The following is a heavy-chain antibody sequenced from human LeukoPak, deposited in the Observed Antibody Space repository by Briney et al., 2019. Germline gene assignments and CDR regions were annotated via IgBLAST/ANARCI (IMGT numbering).Heavy chain of an antibody. CDR3: AKDAVAPGSGGDYFDY. Sequence: GGSLRLSCAASGFTFSSYAMSWVRHAPGKGLECISVITRSGNTYYADSVKGRFTISRDNSKNTLYLQMNSLRAEDTAVYSCAKDAVAPGSGGDYFDYWGQGTLVTVSS. D-gene: IGHD3-10*01. V-gene: IGHV3-23*01. CDR2: ITRSGNT. CDR1: GFTFSSYA. J-gene: IGHJ4*02.